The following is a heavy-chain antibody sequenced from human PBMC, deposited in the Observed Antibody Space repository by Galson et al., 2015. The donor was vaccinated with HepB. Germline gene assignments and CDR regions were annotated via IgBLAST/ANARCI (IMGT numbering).Heavy chain of an antibody. CDR1: GFSFSRYW. D-gene: IGHD3-10*01. CDR2: INGDGRTT. Sequence: SLRLSCAASGFSFSRYWMHWVRQAPGKGLVWVSRINGDGRTTSYADSAKGRFIISRDNAQNSLYLQMNSLRDEDTAVYYCARVYFGSGSSSAYWYFDLWGRGALVTVSS. V-gene: IGHV3-74*01. CDR3: ARVYFGSGSSSAYWYFDL. J-gene: IGHJ2*01.